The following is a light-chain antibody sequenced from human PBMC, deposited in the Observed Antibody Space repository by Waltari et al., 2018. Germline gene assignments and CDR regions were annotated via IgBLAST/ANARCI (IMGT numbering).Light chain of an antibody. CDR2: AAS. Sequence: TCRASQTLGTYLHWYQQKPRKAPKLLIYAASSLQTGVPSRFSGSGSGTDVTLTISGLQPEDFATYYCQQSYTDIFTCGPGTKVDFK. CDR3: QQSYTDIFT. J-gene: IGKJ3*01. V-gene: IGKV1-39*01. CDR1: QTLGTY.